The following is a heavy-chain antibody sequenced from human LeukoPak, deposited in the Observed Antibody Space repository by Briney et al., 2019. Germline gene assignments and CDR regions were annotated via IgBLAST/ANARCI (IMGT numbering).Heavy chain of an antibody. Sequence: GGSLRLSCAASGFTFNTAWMSWVRQAPGKGLEWVGRIKSKTDGGTIDHGAPVKGRFTISRDDSTNTLYLQMNSLKNEYTAVYYCTAYRYCSTTTCYSFDYWGQGTLVTVSS. CDR2: IKSKTDGGTI. D-gene: IGHD2-2*01. CDR3: TAYRYCSTTTCYSFDY. V-gene: IGHV3-15*01. CDR1: GFTFNTAW. J-gene: IGHJ4*02.